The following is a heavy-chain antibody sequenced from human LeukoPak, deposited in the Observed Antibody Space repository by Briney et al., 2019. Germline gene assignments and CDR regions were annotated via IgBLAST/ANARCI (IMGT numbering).Heavy chain of an antibody. CDR3: ARASRELFTGFDY. Sequence: ASVKVSCKASGYTFTDHYMHWVRQAPGQGLEWMGWINSNSGDTNYAQKFQGRVTMTRDTSISTAYMELSRLRSDDTAVYYCARASRELFTGFDYWGQGTLVTVSS. J-gene: IGHJ4*02. D-gene: IGHD1-26*01. V-gene: IGHV1-2*02. CDR1: GYTFTDHY. CDR2: INSNSGDT.